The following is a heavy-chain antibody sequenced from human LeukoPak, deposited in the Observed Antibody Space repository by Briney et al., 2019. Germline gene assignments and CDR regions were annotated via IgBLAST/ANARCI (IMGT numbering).Heavy chain of an antibody. Sequence: PSETLSLTCTDSGGSISSSSYXXGWIRQPPXXXXXXXGSIYYSGSTYYNPSLKSRVTISVDTSKNQFSLKLSSVTAADTAVYYCASDVDTAMVRDYWGQGTLVTVSS. V-gene: IGHV4-39*01. CDR3: ASDVDTAMVRDY. CDR2: IYYSGST. J-gene: IGHJ4*02. D-gene: IGHD5-18*01. CDR1: GGSISSSSYX.